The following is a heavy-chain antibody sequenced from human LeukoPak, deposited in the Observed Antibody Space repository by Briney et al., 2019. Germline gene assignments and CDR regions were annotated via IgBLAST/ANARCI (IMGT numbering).Heavy chain of an antibody. J-gene: IGHJ3*02. CDR3: ARPTTVTTISADAFDI. V-gene: IGHV3-21*01. Sequence: GGSLRLSCAAPGFTFSDYTMNWVRQAPGKGLEWVSSISSGGTYKYYADSVKGRFTISRDNAQNSLYLQMNSLRAEDSSVYYCARPTTVTTISADAFDIWGQGTMVTVSS. CDR2: ISSGGTYK. CDR1: GFTFSDYT. D-gene: IGHD4-17*01.